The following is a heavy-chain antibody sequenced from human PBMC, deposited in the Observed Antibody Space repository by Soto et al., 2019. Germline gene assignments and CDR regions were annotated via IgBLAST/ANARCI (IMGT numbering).Heavy chain of an antibody. CDR2: IYYSGST. CDR1: GGSISSYY. Sequence: QVQLQESGPGLVKPSETLSLTCTVSGGSISSYYWSWIRQPPGKGLEWIGYIYYSGSTNYNPSLKSRATISVDTSKNQFPLKLSSVPAADTAVYYCARDPERGWFDPWGQGTLVTVSS. CDR3: ARDPERGWFDP. V-gene: IGHV4-59*01. J-gene: IGHJ5*02.